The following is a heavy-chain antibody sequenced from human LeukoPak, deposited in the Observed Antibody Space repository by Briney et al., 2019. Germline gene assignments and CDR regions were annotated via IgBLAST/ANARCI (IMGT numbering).Heavy chain of an antibody. V-gene: IGHV3-48*03. CDR2: ISSSGSTI. D-gene: IGHD5-18*01. J-gene: IGHJ4*02. CDR3: ARVHYNTAMVDIDY. Sequence: GGSLRLSCAASGFTFSSYEVHWVRQAPGKGLEWISYISSSGSTIYYADSVKDRFTISRDNGKNSLYLQMNSLRAEDTAVYYCARVHYNTAMVDIDYWGQGTLVTVSS. CDR1: GFTFSSYE.